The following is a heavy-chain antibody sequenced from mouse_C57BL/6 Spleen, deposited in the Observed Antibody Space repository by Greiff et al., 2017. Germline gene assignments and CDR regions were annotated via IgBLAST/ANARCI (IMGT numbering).Heavy chain of an antibody. D-gene: IGHD1-1*01. Sequence: DVQLVESGGGLVKPGGSLKLSCAASGFTFSDYGMHWVRQAPEKGLEWVAYISSGSSTIYYADTVKGRFTISRDNAKNTLFLQMTSLRSEDTAMYYCARRLFITTAGYAMDYWGQGTSVTVSS. CDR2: ISSGSSTI. CDR3: ARRLFITTAGYAMDY. J-gene: IGHJ4*01. V-gene: IGHV5-17*01. CDR1: GFTFSDYG.